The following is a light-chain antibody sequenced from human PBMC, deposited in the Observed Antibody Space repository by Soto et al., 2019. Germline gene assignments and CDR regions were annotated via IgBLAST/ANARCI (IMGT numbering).Light chain of an antibody. CDR2: GSS. CDR1: QSVSNNY. Sequence: EVVLTKSPGTLSLSPGERATLSCRASQSVSNNYFAWYQQKPGQAPRLLIFGSSDRATGIPDRFSGSGSRTDFTLTISRLEPEDLAVYYCQQYGSSPQYTFGQGTKLEIK. CDR3: QQYGSSPQYT. V-gene: IGKV3-20*01. J-gene: IGKJ2*01.